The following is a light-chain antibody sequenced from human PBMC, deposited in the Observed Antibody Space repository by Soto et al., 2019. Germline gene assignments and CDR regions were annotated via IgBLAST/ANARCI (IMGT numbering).Light chain of an antibody. CDR1: QSVLYSSNNKNY. CDR2: WAS. CDR3: QQYYSTPRT. Sequence: DVVLTQAPDSLAVSLGERATINCKSSQSVLYSSNNKNYFAWYQQKPGQPPKLLIYWASTRESGVPDRFSGSGSGTDFTLTISSLQAEDVAVYYCQQYYSTPRTFGQGTKVDI. J-gene: IGKJ1*01. V-gene: IGKV4-1*01.